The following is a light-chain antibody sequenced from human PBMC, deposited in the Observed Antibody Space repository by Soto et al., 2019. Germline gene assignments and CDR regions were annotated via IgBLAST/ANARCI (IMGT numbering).Light chain of an antibody. CDR3: QQYDIPLT. CDR2: DAS. CDR1: QDITNH. Sequence: DIQMTQSPSSLSASVGDRVTITCQARQDITNHLNWYQQKPGKAPKLLIYDASNLETGVPSRFSGSGSGTDFTFTISGLQPEDIATFYCQQYDIPLTFGGGTKVYIK. J-gene: IGKJ4*01. V-gene: IGKV1-33*01.